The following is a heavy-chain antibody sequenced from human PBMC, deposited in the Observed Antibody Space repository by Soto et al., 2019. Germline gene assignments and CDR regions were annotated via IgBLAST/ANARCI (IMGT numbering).Heavy chain of an antibody. D-gene: IGHD5-18*01. V-gene: IGHV3-30*18. CDR1: GFTFSSYG. Sequence: QVQLVESGGGVVQPGRSLRLSCAASGFTFSSYGMHWVRQAPGKGLEWVALISYDGGNKYYADSVKGRFTISRDNSKNTLYLQMNSLRAEDTAVYYCAKNSGYSYGFPFDFWGQGTLVTVSS. CDR2: ISYDGGNK. J-gene: IGHJ4*02. CDR3: AKNSGYSYGFPFDF.